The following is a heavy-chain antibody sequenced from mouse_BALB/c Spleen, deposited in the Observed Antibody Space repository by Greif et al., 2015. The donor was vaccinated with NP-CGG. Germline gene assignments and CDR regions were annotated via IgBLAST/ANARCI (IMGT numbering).Heavy chain of an antibody. D-gene: IGHD3-1*01. J-gene: IGHJ4*01. CDR1: GFNIKDTY. V-gene: IGHV14-3*02. CDR3: ARARPYYAMDY. CDR2: MDPANGNT. Sequence: VQLKQSGAELVKPGASVKLSCTASGFNIKDTYMRWVKQRPEQGLEWIGRMDPANGNTKYDPKFQGKATITADTSSNTANLQLSSLTSEDTAVYYCARARPYYAMDYWGQGTSVTVSS.